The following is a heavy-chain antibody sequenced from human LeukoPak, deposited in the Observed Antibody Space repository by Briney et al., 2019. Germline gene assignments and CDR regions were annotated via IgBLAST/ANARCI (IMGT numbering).Heavy chain of an antibody. V-gene: IGHV4-59*08. J-gene: IGHJ4*02. CDR3: AGHHPRNTVDF. Sequence: SETLSLTCTVAGGSISSYQWSWIRQPPGKGLEWIGYISYSGFTNYNPSLKSRVTISLDTSKNQFSLKLTSVTAADTAVYYCAGHHPRNTVDFWGQGTLVTVSS. CDR2: ISYSGFT. CDR1: GGSISSYQ. D-gene: IGHD2-8*02.